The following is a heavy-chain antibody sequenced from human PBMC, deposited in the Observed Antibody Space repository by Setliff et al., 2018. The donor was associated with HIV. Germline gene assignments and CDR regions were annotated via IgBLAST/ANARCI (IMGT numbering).Heavy chain of an antibody. CDR1: GFSFKSYG. V-gene: IGHV3-NL1*01. J-gene: IGHJ4*02. CDR3: ARVGGYNKFDY. CDR2: ITGGGAT. Sequence: PGGSLRLSCAASGFSFKSYGMHWVRQAPGKGLEWVSSITGGGATQYADFVRGRFTISRDVSKNTVFLQMNSLGAEDTAVYYCARVGGYNKFDYWGQGTLVTVSS. D-gene: IGHD5-12*01.